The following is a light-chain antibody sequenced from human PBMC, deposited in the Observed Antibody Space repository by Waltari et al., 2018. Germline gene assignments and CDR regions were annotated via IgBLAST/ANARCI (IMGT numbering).Light chain of an antibody. V-gene: IGKV1-39*01. J-gene: IGKJ2*01. CDR3: QQSYSTPYT. Sequence: IQMTQSPSSLSASVGDRVTITCRSSYSIDNFLNWNQQKPGKAPKVLIYGASTLQSGVPSRFSGSGSGTDFTLTISSLQPEDFATYYCQQSYSTPYTFGQGTKLEIK. CDR1: YSIDNF. CDR2: GAS.